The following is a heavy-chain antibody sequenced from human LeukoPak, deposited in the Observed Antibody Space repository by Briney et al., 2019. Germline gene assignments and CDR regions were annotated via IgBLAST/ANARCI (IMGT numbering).Heavy chain of an antibody. CDR2: INSDGSST. V-gene: IGHV3-74*01. CDR1: RFTFSSYW. J-gene: IGHJ4*02. CDR3: ARDQSVSHPAGFDY. D-gene: IGHD4-11*01. Sequence: SGGSLRLSCAASRFTFSSYWMHWVRQAPGKGLVWVSRINSDGSSTSYADSVKGRFTISRDNAKNTLYLQMNSLRAEDTAVYYCARDQSVSHPAGFDYWGQGTLVTVSS.